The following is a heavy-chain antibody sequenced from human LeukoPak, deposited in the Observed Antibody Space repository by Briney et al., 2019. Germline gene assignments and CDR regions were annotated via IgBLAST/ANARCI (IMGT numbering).Heavy chain of an antibody. J-gene: IGHJ6*02. CDR2: ISSSGSTI. CDR1: GFTFSSYE. CDR3: ARDRPIVVVVAATRGMDV. V-gene: IGHV3-48*03. Sequence: EGSLRLSCAASGFTFSSYEMNWVRQAPGKGLEWVSYISSSGSTIYYADSVKGRFTISRDNAKNSLYLQMNSLRAEDTAVYYCARDRPIVVVVAATRGMDVWGQGTTVTVSS. D-gene: IGHD2-15*01.